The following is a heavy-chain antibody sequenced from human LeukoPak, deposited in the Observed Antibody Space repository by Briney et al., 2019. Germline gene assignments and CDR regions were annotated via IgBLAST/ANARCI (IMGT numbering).Heavy chain of an antibody. CDR3: AIGTGPRGGYDFWSGRRIKNWFDP. Sequence: GASVNVSCKASGGTFSSYTISWVRQAPGQGLEWMGGIIPIFGTANYAQKFQGRVTITADESTSTAYMELSSLRSEDTAVYYCAIGTGPRGGYDFWSGRRIKNWFDPWGQGTLVTVSS. CDR2: IIPIFGTA. V-gene: IGHV1-69*13. J-gene: IGHJ5*02. CDR1: GGTFSSYT. D-gene: IGHD3-3*01.